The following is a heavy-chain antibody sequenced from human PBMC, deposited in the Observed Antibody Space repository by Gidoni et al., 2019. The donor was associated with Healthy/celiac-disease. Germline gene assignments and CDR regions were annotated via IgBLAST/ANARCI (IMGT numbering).Heavy chain of an antibody. V-gene: IGHV4-4*02. CDR1: VGSLTSSNW. Sequence: QVQLQESGPGLVKPSGTLSLPCAVSVGSLTSSNWWSWVRQPPGKGLEWIGEIYHSGSTNYNPSLKSRVTISVDKSKNQFSLKLSSVTAADTAVYYCARWFGELLGYNWFDPWGQGTLVTVSS. J-gene: IGHJ5*02. D-gene: IGHD3-10*01. CDR2: IYHSGST. CDR3: ARWFGELLGYNWFDP.